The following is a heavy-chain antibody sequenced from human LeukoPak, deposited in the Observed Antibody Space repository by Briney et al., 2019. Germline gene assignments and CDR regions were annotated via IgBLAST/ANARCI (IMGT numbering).Heavy chain of an antibody. CDR3: ARDLHQLLYTGYYFDY. V-gene: IGHV3-21*01. D-gene: IGHD2-2*02. CDR2: ISSSSSYI. CDR1: GFTFSSYS. J-gene: IGHJ4*02. Sequence: PGGSLRLSCAASGFTFSSYSMNWVRQAPGNGLEWVSSISSSSSYIYYADSVKGRFTISRDNAKNSLYLQMNSLRAEDTAVYYCARDLHQLLYTGYYFDYWGQGTLVTVSS.